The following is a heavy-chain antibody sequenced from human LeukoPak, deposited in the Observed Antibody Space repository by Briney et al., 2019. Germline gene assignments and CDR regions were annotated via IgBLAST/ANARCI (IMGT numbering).Heavy chain of an antibody. J-gene: IGHJ4*02. CDR2: IYSGGTT. CDR3: ARDMSKKYSGYDYDRGADH. CDR1: GFTVSSNY. V-gene: IGHV3-66*01. D-gene: IGHD5-12*01. Sequence: PGGSLRLSCAASGFTVSSNYMSWVRQAPGKGLEWVSIIYSGGTTYYADSVKGRFTISRDNSKNTLYLQMSSLGPEDTAVYYCARDMSKKYSGYDYDRGADHWGQGTLVTVSS.